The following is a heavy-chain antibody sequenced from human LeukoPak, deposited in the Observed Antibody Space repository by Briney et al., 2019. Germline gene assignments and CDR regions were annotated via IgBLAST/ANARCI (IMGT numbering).Heavy chain of an antibody. J-gene: IGHJ4*02. D-gene: IGHD3-22*01. CDR3: TSRRPDSYDGSGYHFEF. Sequence: GRSLRLSHPPSGFSISVSAMHSARQYSGNWMESDVRIRSTANSFATAYAESVKGRFTISRDDSKSTAYLQMNSLKTEDTAVYYCTSRRPDSYDGSGYHFEFWGQGTLVTVSS. V-gene: IGHV3-73*01. CDR1: GFSISVSA. CDR2: IRSTANSFAT.